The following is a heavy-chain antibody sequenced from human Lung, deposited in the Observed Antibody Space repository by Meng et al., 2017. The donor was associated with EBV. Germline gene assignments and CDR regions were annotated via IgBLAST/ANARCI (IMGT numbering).Heavy chain of an antibody. Sequence: VQLVKSGYELKKPGASVECSCKASGYTFSTYTINWVRQAHGRGLEWMGWISTNTGTPTYTQCFTGRFVFSLDTSVSTAYLQISSLKAEDTAVYYCARGGNVDPWGQGTLVTVSS. CDR3: ARGGNVDP. CDR2: ISTNTGTP. CDR1: GYTFSTYT. D-gene: IGHD3-16*01. V-gene: IGHV7-4-1*02. J-gene: IGHJ5*02.